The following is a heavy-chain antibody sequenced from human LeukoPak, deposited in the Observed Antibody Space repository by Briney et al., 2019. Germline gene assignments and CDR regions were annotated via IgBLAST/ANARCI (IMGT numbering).Heavy chain of an antibody. CDR2: IKSKTDGGTT. J-gene: IGHJ4*02. CDR3: TTEGWLQLAGFDY. CDR1: GFTFNSAW. V-gene: IGHV3-15*01. D-gene: IGHD5-24*01. Sequence: GGSLRLSCAASGFTFNSAWMSWVRQAPGKGLEWVGRIKSKTDGGTTDYAAPVKGRFTISRDDSKNTLYLQMNSLKTEDTAVYYCTTEGWLQLAGFDYWGQGTLVTVSS.